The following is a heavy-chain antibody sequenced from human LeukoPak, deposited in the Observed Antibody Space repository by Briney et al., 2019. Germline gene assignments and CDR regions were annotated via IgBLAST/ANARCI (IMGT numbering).Heavy chain of an antibody. V-gene: IGHV4-39*07. J-gene: IGHJ4*02. CDR3: ARSDSGSLD. CDR1: GGPFSHYY. CDR2: IYYSGST. Sequence: SETLSLTCTVSGGPFSHYYWTWIRQPPGKGLEWIGSIYYSGSTYYNPSLKSRVTISVDTSKNQFSLKLSSVTAADTAVYYCARSDSGSLDWGQGTLVTVSS. D-gene: IGHD5-12*01.